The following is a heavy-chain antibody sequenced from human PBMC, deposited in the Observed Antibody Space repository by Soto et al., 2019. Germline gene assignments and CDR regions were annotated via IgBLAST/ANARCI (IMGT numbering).Heavy chain of an antibody. Sequence: SETLSLTCTVSGDSISTFYWSWIRQPPGKGLEWIGYIHYSGSTNYNPSLKSQVIISVDTSKNQFSLKLSSVTAADTAVYFCARVRSNIFDYWGQGTLVTASS. CDR3: ARVRSNIFDY. J-gene: IGHJ4*02. CDR2: IHYSGST. CDR1: GDSISTFY. D-gene: IGHD3-3*01. V-gene: IGHV4-59*01.